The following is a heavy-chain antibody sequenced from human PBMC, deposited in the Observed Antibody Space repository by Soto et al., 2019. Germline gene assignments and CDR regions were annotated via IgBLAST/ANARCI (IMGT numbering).Heavy chain of an antibody. J-gene: IGHJ4*02. V-gene: IGHV4-59*02. CDR3: ARVGERLKYFDWFYYLDY. D-gene: IGHD3-9*01. Sequence: SETLSLTCTVSGGSVGGYYCSWIRQPPWKGLEWIGYVYYSGVTKYNPSLESRVTMSVDTTKNQISLKLTSVTAADTAVYYCARVGERLKYFDWFYYLDYSGQRNLLALSS. CDR2: VYYSGVT. CDR1: GGSVGGYY.